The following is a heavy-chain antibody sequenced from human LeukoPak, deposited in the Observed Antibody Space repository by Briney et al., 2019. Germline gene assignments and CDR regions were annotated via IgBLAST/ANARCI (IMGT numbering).Heavy chain of an antibody. J-gene: IGHJ5*02. V-gene: IGHV3-30*02. D-gene: IGHD2-2*01. CDR2: IRYDGSNK. CDR1: GFTFSSYG. Sequence: GGSLRLSCAASGFTFSSYGMHWVRQAPGKGLEWVAFIRYDGSNKYYADSVKGRFTISRDNSKNTLYLQMNSLRAEETAVYYCIPRSGIVVVPAASYNWFDPWAREPWSSSRQ. CDR3: IPRSGIVVVPAASYNWFDP.